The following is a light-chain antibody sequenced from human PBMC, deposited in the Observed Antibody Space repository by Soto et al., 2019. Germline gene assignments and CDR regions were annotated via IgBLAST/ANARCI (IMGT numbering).Light chain of an antibody. CDR2: GAS. J-gene: IGKJ4*01. V-gene: IGKV3-15*01. Sequence: EIVMTQSPATLSVSPGERATLSCRASQNISSKLAWYQQKAGQAPRLLIYGASTRATGIPARFSGSGSGTEFTLTISSLQSEDFAVYYCQQYNNWPPLTVGGGTKVEIK. CDR3: QQYNNWPPLT. CDR1: QNISSK.